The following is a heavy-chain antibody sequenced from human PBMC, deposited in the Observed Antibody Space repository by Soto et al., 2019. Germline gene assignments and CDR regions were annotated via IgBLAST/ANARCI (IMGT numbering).Heavy chain of an antibody. CDR1: GFTFSSYG. Sequence: GVSLRLSCAASGFTFSSYGMHWVRQAPGRGLEWVAVISYDGSNNYYADSVKGRFTISRDNSKNTLYLQMNSLRAEDTAVYYCAKEARTPAAIGEYYHYYGMDVWGQGTTVTVSS. CDR3: AKEARTPAAIGEYYHYYGMDV. D-gene: IGHD2-2*02. CDR2: ISYDGSNN. V-gene: IGHV3-30*18. J-gene: IGHJ6*02.